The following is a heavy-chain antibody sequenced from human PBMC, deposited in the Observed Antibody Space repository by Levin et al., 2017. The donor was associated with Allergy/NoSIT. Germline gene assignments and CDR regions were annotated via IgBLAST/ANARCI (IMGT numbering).Heavy chain of an antibody. CDR2: IRSKAYGGTT. CDR1: GFTFGDYA. D-gene: IGHD2-8*01. CDR3: TRIGCTNGVCYSAYYYYYGMDV. Sequence: GGSLRLSCTASGFTFGDYAMSWVRQAPGKGLEWVGFIRSKAYGGTTEYAASVKGRFTISRDDSKSIAYLQMNSLKTEDTAVYYCTRIGCTNGVCYSAYYYYYGMDVWGQGTTVTVSS. J-gene: IGHJ6*02. V-gene: IGHV3-49*04.